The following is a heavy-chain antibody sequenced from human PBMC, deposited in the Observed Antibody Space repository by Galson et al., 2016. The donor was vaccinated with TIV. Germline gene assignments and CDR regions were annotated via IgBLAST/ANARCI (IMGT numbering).Heavy chain of an antibody. J-gene: IGHJ6*02. D-gene: IGHD3-3*01. V-gene: IGHV5-10-1*01. CDR2: IDLSDSYT. CDR1: GHRFTSKW. CDR3: ATSRDIESLLEIYGMDV. Sequence: QSGAEVKKPGESLRISCKGSGHRFTSKWISWVRQMPGKGLEWMGKIDLSDSYTNYSPSFQGHGTLSVDKSISTAYLQWSSLRASDTAMYYCATSRDIESLLEIYGMDVWGQGTTVTVSS.